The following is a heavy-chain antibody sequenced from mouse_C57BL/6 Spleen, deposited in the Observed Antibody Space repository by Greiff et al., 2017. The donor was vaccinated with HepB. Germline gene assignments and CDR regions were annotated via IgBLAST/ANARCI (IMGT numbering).Heavy chain of an antibody. Sequence: DVKLVESGGGLVKPGGSLKLSCAASGFTFSSYAMSWVRQTPEKRLEWVATISDGGSYTYYPDNVKGRFTISRDNAKNNLYLQMSHLKSEDTAMYYCARDPPGSSWYFDVWGTGTTVTVSS. V-gene: IGHV5-4*01. D-gene: IGHD1-1*01. CDR3: ARDPPGSSWYFDV. CDR2: ISDGGSYT. J-gene: IGHJ1*03. CDR1: GFTFSSYA.